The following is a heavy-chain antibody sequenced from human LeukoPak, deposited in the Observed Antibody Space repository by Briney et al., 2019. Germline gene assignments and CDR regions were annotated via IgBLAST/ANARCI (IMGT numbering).Heavy chain of an antibody. D-gene: IGHD2-2*01. Sequence: GGSLRLSCAASGFTFSSYWMHWVRQAPGKGLVWVSRINSDGSSTSYADSVKGRFTISRDNARNTLYLQMNSLRAEDTAVYFCARDPPPMGYCSSTSCYYFDYWGQGTLVTVSS. J-gene: IGHJ4*02. CDR1: GFTFSSYW. CDR2: INSDGSST. CDR3: ARDPPPMGYCSSTSCYYFDY. V-gene: IGHV3-74*01.